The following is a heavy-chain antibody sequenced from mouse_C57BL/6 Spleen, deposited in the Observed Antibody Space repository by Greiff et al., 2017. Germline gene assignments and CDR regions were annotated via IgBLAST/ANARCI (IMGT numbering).Heavy chain of an antibody. CDR1: GYTFTDYY. J-gene: IGHJ2*01. D-gene: IGHD2-4*01. CDR2: INPNNGGT. CDR3: ARRGYDYDDGGFDY. V-gene: IGHV1-26*01. Sequence: EVQLQQSGPELVKPGASVKISCKASGYTFTDYYMNWVKQSHGKSLEWIGDINPNNGGTSYNQKFKGKATFTVDKSSSTAYMELRSLTSKDSSVYYCARRGYDYDDGGFDYSGQGTTLTVSS.